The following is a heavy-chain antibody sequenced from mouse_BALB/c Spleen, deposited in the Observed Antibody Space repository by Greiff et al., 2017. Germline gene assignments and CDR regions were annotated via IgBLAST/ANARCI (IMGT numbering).Heavy chain of an antibody. Sequence: VQLQQPGAELVKPGASVKLSCKASGYTFTSYWMHWVKQRPGQGLEWIGEINPSNGRTNYNEKFKSKATLTVDKSSSTAYMQLSSLTSEDSAVYFCARGDGNFWFAYWGQGTLVTVSA. D-gene: IGHD2-1*01. CDR3: ARGDGNFWFAY. CDR2: INPSNGRT. CDR1: GYTFTSYW. J-gene: IGHJ3*01. V-gene: IGHV1S81*02.